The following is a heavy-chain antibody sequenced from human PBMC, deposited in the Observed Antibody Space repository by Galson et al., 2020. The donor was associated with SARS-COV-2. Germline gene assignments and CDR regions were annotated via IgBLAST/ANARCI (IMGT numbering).Heavy chain of an antibody. CDR3: ARAFSFGELLGDYYYYYGMDV. D-gene: IGHD3-10*01. V-gene: IGHV1-2*04. CDR1: GYTFTGYY. Sequence: ASVKFSCKASGYTFTGYYMHWVRQAPGQGLEWMGWINPNSGGTNYAQKFQGWVTMTMDTSISTAYMELRRLRSDDTAVYYCARAFSFGELLGDYYYYYGMDVWGQGTTVTVSS. J-gene: IGHJ6*02. CDR2: INPNSGGT.